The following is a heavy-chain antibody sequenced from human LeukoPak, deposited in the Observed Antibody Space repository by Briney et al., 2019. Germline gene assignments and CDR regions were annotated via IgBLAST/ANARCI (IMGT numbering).Heavy chain of an antibody. CDR1: GYTFTSYG. CDR3: ARNFSPRLNDGGGAFDI. Sequence: WASVKVSCKASGYTFTSYGISWVRQAPGQGLEWMGWIGAYNGNTNYAQKLQGRVTMTTDTSTSTAYMELRSLRSDDTAVYYCARNFSPRLNDGGGAFDIWGQGTMVTVSS. D-gene: IGHD1-1*01. J-gene: IGHJ3*02. CDR2: IGAYNGNT. V-gene: IGHV1-18*01.